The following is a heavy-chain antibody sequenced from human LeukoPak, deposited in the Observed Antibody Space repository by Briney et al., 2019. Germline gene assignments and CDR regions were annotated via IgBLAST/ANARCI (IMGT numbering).Heavy chain of an antibody. CDR2: ISGSGGST. Sequence: GSLRLSCAASGFTFSSYAMSWVRQAPGKGLEWVSAISGSGGSTYYADSVKGRFTISRDNSKNTLYLQMNSLRAEDTAVYYCAKGRYSSSWYLGQYYFDYWGQGTLATVSS. V-gene: IGHV3-23*01. CDR1: GFTFSSYA. J-gene: IGHJ4*02. D-gene: IGHD6-13*01. CDR3: AKGRYSSSWYLGQYYFDY.